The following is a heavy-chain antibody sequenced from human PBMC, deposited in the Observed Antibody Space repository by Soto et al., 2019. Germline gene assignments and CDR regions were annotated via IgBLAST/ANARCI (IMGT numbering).Heavy chain of an antibody. CDR3: AKVGLFDGNKPITFEF. CDR1: GFSFSSYW. CDR2: INQDATRQ. J-gene: IGHJ4*02. Sequence: DVPLVESGGGLVQPGGSLRLSCAASGFSFSSYWMSWVRQAPGRGLEWVANINQDATRQSYVDSVEGRFSMSRDNAKKSLYLQMNSLRVEDTAIYYCAKVGLFDGNKPITFEFWGQGTLVTVSS. D-gene: IGHD3-10*01. V-gene: IGHV3-7*03.